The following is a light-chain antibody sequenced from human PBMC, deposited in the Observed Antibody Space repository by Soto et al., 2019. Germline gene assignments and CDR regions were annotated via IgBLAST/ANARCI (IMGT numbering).Light chain of an antibody. CDR3: QQYNSWPIT. V-gene: IGKV1-8*01. CDR1: QGISSY. Sequence: AIRMTQSPSSLSASTGDRVTITCRASQGISSYLAWYQQKPGKAPKLLIYAASTLQSGVPSRFSGSGSGTDFTLTISGLQSEDFAVYYCQQYNSWPITFGQGTRLENK. J-gene: IGKJ5*01. CDR2: AAS.